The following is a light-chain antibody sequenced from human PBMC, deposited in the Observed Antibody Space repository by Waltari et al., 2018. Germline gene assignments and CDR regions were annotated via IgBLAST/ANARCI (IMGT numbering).Light chain of an antibody. CDR1: SSDVGGYDF. CDR2: DVS. Sequence: QSALTQPASVSASPGQSITISCTGTSSDVGGYDFVSWYQQHPGKAPKLMIYDVSYRPSGVSDRFFGSKSGNTASLTISGLQAADEADYYCTSHTGSYTYVFGTGTKVTVL. CDR3: TSHTGSYTYV. J-gene: IGLJ1*01. V-gene: IGLV2-14*03.